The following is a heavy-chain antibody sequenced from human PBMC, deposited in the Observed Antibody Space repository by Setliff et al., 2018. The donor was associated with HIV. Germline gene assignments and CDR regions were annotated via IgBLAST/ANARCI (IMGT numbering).Heavy chain of an antibody. Sequence: GASVKVSCKASGYTFTDYFMHWVRQAPGQGLEWMGWISAYNGNTNYAQKLQGRVTMTTDTYTSTTYRELTSLRSDDTAVYYCARWSCGRATCYDSPYNWFDPWGQGTLVTVSS. CDR2: ISAYNGNT. D-gene: IGHD2-2*01. J-gene: IGHJ5*02. CDR3: ARWSCGRATCYDSPYNWFDP. CDR1: GYTFTDYF. V-gene: IGHV1-18*04.